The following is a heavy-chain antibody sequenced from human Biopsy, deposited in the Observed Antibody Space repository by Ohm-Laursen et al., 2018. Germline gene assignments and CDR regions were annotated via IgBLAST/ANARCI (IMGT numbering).Heavy chain of an antibody. D-gene: IGHD6-19*01. V-gene: IGHV1-18*01. J-gene: IGHJ4*02. CDR3: ARGMAVAVTLYYFDY. CDR1: GGTFSNYA. Sequence: SVKVSCKASGGTFSNYAFSWVRQAPGQGLEWMGWISANSGNTNYAQKFQGRVTMTADTSTSTAYMELRSLTSDDTAIYYCARGMAVAVTLYYFDYWGQGSLLTVSS. CDR2: ISANSGNT.